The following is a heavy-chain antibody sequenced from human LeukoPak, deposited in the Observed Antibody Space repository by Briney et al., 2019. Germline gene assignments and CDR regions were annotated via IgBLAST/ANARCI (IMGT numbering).Heavy chain of an antibody. CDR3: ATSAPGITVAGAFDY. V-gene: IGHV4-39*01. D-gene: IGHD6-19*01. Sequence: SETLSLTCTVSGGSISSSSYYWGWIRQPPGKGLEWIGSLYYSGSTYYNPSLKCRVTISVDTSKSQFSLKLNSVTAADTAVYYCATSAPGITVAGAFDYWGQGILVTVSS. CDR2: LYYSGST. CDR1: GGSISSSSYY. J-gene: IGHJ4*02.